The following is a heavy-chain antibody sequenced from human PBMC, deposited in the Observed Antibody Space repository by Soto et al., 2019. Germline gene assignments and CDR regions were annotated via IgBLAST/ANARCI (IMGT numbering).Heavy chain of an antibody. J-gene: IGHJ4*02. CDR3: AKRSGANWGVLDY. Sequence: EVQLLESGGGLVQPGGSLRLSCVASGFTFSNYAMSWVRQAPGKGLEWVSAISGSGGNTYYADSVKGRFTISRDNSKNTLYLQMNSLRAEDTAVYYCAKRSGANWGVLDYWDQGSLVTVAS. CDR1: GFTFSNYA. CDR2: ISGSGGNT. V-gene: IGHV3-23*01. D-gene: IGHD7-27*01.